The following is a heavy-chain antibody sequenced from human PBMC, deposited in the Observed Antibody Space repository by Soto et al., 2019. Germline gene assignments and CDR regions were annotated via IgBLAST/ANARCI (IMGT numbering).Heavy chain of an antibody. CDR3: ARRTDFDY. Sequence: SETLSLTCTVSGGSISSYYWTWIRQPPGKGLEWIGCIYHTGTTNYNPSLKSRVTISIDTSKNQFSLNLSSVTAADTAVYYCARRTDFDYGGQGTLVSVSS. CDR2: IYHTGTT. J-gene: IGHJ4*02. V-gene: IGHV4-59*08. CDR1: GGSISSYY.